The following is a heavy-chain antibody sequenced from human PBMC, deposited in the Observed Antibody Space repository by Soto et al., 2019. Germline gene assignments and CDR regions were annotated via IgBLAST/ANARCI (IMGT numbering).Heavy chain of an antibody. CDR2: ILHTGGT. D-gene: IGHD3-10*01. V-gene: IGHV4-30-2*01. CDR3: ARLQFGEGFDY. J-gene: IGHJ4*02. CDR1: GGSISGGGFS. Sequence: PSETLSLTCAVSGGSISGGGFSWSWIRQPPGKGLEWIGYILHTGGTQYNPSLKSRVSMSVDKSKNQFSLHLTSVTAADTAVYYCARLQFGEGFDYWRQRALVTVSS.